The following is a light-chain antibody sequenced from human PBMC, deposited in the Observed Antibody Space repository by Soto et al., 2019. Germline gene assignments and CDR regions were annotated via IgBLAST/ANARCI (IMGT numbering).Light chain of an antibody. CDR2: GAS. V-gene: IGKV3-15*01. J-gene: IGKJ1*01. Sequence: EIVMTQSPATLSVSPGERATLSCRASQSVSSNLAWYHQKPGQAPRLLIYGASTRATGILARFSGSGSGTEFTLTISSLQSEDFAFYYCQQYNNWPWTFGQGTKVEIK. CDR3: QQYNNWPWT. CDR1: QSVSSN.